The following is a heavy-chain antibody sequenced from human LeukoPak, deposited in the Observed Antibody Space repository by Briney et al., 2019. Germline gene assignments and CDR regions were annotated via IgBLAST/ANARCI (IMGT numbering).Heavy chain of an antibody. D-gene: IGHD6-19*01. V-gene: IGHV3-30*18. J-gene: IGHJ4*02. CDR1: GFTFSSYG. CDR3: AKVGAQQWLEIDY. Sequence: PGGSLRLSCAASGFTFSSYGMHWVRQAPGKGVEWGAVISYDGSNKYYADSVKGRFTISRDDSKNTLYLQMNSLRAEDTAVYYCAKVGAQQWLEIDYWGQGTLVTVSS. CDR2: ISYDGSNK.